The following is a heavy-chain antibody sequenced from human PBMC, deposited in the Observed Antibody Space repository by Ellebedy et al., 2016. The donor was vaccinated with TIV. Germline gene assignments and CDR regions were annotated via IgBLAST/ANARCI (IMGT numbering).Heavy chain of an antibody. Sequence: GESLKISCAASGFTFSSYAMSWVRQAPGKGLEWVSGISANGGRTYYADSVKGRFTISRDNPKNTLYLQMNSLRAEDTAIYYCAKDRAYCTTTDCYEGFDHWGQGTLVTVSS. V-gene: IGHV3-23*01. CDR2: ISANGGRT. J-gene: IGHJ4*02. CDR3: AKDRAYCTTTDCYEGFDH. CDR1: GFTFSSYA. D-gene: IGHD2-2*01.